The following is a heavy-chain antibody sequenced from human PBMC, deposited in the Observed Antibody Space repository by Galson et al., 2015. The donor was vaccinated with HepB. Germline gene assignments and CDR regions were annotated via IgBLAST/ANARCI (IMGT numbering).Heavy chain of an antibody. V-gene: IGHV3-23*01. J-gene: IGHJ2*01. CDR1: GLTFRSQV. D-gene: IGHD2-21*02. CDR2: IHGSGGGT. CDR3: ATGYCGSDCYWYFDL. Sequence: SLRLSCAASGLTFRSQVMSWVRQAPGKGLEWVSGIHGSGGGTYYADSVKGRFTVSRDNSKNTLYLQMNSLRDEDTAVYYCATGYCGSDCYWYFDLWGRGTLVIVSS.